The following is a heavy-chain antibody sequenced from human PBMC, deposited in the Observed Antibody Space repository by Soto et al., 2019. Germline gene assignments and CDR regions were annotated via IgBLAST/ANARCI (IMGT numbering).Heavy chain of an antibody. Sequence: GGSLRLSCAASGFTFSSYSMNWVRQAPGKGLEWVSSISSSSSYIYYADSVKGRFTISRDNAKNSLYLQMNSLRAEDTAVYYCARYRDCSSTSCYAGSRYYYYMDVWGKGTTVTVSS. CDR2: ISSSSSYI. J-gene: IGHJ6*03. CDR1: GFTFSSYS. V-gene: IGHV3-21*01. CDR3: ARYRDCSSTSCYAGSRYYYYMDV. D-gene: IGHD2-2*01.